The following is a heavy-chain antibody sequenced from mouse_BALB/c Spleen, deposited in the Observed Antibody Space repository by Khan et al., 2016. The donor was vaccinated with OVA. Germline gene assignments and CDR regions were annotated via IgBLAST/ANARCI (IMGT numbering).Heavy chain of an antibody. CDR1: GYAFSNYL. Sequence: QVQLKESGAELVGPGSSVKISCKASGYAFSNYLMNWVKQGPGQGLEWIGQIYPGDGNTNYNGKFKDKATLTADNSSTTAYMQLSSLTSEDSAVYFCARSGYDYFAYWGQGTLVTVSA. J-gene: IGHJ3*01. D-gene: IGHD2-13*01. V-gene: IGHV1-80*01. CDR3: ARSGYDYFAY. CDR2: IYPGDGNT.